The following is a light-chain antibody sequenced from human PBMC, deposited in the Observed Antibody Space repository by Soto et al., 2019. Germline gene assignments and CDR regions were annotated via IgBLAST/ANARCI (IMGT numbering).Light chain of an antibody. CDR2: GAS. Sequence: EIVMTQSPATLSVSPGERATLSCRASQGVSSYLAWYQQKPGQAPRLLIYGASTRATGIPARFSGSGSGTEFTLTITSLQSEDFAVYYCQQYGHSPRTFGQGTKVDIK. CDR1: QGVSSY. V-gene: IGKV3-15*01. J-gene: IGKJ1*01. CDR3: QQYGHSPRT.